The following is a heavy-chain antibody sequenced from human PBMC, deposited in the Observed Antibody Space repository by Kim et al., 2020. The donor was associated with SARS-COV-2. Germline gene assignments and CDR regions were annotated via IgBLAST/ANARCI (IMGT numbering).Heavy chain of an antibody. CDR3: ARRVAAPNYYMDV. V-gene: IGHV1-2*02. Sequence: YAQKFQGRVTMTRDTSISTAYMELSRLRSDDTAVYYCARRVAAPNYYMDVWGKGTTVTVSS. D-gene: IGHD6-6*01. J-gene: IGHJ6*03.